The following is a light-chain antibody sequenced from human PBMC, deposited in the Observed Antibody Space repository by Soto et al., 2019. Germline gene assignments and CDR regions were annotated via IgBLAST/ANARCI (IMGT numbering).Light chain of an antibody. CDR1: QTVSITY. CDR3: QQLGSSPIT. Sequence: IMLTHSPGTLSLSTGERATLSCRTSQTVSITYFAWYQQRPGQAPRLLFYDASTRATGVPDRFSCSGSGRDFTLTISRLEPEDSAIYFCQQLGSSPITFGQGRRLEIK. J-gene: IGKJ5*01. CDR2: DAS. V-gene: IGKV3-20*01.